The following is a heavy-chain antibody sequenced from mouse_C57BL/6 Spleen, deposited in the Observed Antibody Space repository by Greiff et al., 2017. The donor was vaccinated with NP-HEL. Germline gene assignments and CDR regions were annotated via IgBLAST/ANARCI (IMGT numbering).Heavy chain of an antibody. J-gene: IGHJ4*01. CDR2: IYPGDGDT. Sequence: QVQLKQSGPELVKPGASVKISCKASGYAFSSSWMNWVKQRPGKGLEWIGRIYPGDGDTNYNGKFKGKATLTADKSSSTAYMQLSSLTAEDSAVYFCARGPTVVPYYAMDYWGQGTSVTVSA. CDR3: ARGPTVVPYYAMDY. V-gene: IGHV1-82*01. D-gene: IGHD1-1*01. CDR1: GYAFSSSW.